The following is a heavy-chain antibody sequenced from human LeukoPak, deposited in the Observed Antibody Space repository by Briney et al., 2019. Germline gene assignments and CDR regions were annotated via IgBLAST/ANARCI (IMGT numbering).Heavy chain of an antibody. Sequence: GGSLRLSCAASGFTFAKHAMDWVRQAPGKGLEWVAVISSDGRNTYYADSVRGRFTISRDNSRNIVFLQMNSLRIDDPALYYCARVEGAAAGSGLDFDLWGQGTLVTVSS. V-gene: IGHV3-30*04. J-gene: IGHJ4*02. CDR2: ISSDGRNT. CDR1: GFTFAKHA. D-gene: IGHD6-13*01. CDR3: ARVEGAAAGSGLDFDL.